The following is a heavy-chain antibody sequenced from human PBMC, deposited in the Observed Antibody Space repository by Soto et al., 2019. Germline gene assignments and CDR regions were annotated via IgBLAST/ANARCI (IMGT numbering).Heavy chain of an antibody. V-gene: IGHV6-1*01. CDR1: GDSVSSNGAA. CDR2: TYYRSKWYN. Sequence: SQTLSLTCAISGDSVSSNGAAWNWIRQSPSRGLEWLGRTYYRSKWYNDYAVSVKSRITINPDTSKNQFSLQLNSVTPEDTAAYYCARVGYYDSSGYVVWSNWFDPWGQGTLVTVSS. CDR3: ARVGYYDSSGYVVWSNWFDP. J-gene: IGHJ5*02. D-gene: IGHD3-22*01.